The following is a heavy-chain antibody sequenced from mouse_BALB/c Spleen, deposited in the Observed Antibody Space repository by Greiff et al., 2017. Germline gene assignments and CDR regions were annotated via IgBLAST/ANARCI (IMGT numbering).Heavy chain of an antibody. CDR3: ARRPMNRGYFDD. D-gene: IGHD6-5*01. CDR1: GYTFTSYA. CDR2: IYPGGGST. Sequence: VQLQQSGPALVKPGALVKISCKASGYTFTSYAINWVQQRPGQGREWIGGIYPGGGSTTYNEKFKGKATLTVDKSSSTAYMQRSSLASEKSAVYYCARRPMNRGYFDDWCAGTTVTVSS. V-gene: IGHV1S56*01. J-gene: IGHJ2*01.